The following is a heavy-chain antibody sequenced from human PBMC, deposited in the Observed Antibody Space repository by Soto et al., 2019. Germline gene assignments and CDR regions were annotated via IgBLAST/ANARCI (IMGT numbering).Heavy chain of an antibody. J-gene: IGHJ4*02. V-gene: IGHV4-31*03. Sequence: QVQLQESGPGLVKPSQTLSLTCTVSGGSINSGGYCWSWIRQHPGKGLDWIGCISYGGGTSYNPSLKSRVTISVDTSKNPFSLKLTSVTAADTAVYYCSRGILVWGQGALITVSS. CDR1: GGSINSGGYC. CDR3: SRGILV. CDR2: ISYGGGT. D-gene: IGHD5-18*01.